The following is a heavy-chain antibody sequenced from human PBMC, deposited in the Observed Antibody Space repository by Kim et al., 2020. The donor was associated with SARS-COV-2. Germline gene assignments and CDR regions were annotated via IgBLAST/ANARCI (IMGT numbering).Heavy chain of an antibody. J-gene: IGHJ4*02. Sequence: GGSLRLSCAASGFTFSSYWMHWVRQAPGKGLVWVSRISSDGTVTNYADSVTGRFAISRDNAKNTIYLHMNDLGAEVTAVYFCARGHQGSRVVTSGDFWGQGTLVTVSS. V-gene: IGHV3-74*01. CDR2: ISSDGTVT. CDR3: ARGHQGSRVVTSGDF. CDR1: GFTFSSYW. D-gene: IGHD2-21*02.